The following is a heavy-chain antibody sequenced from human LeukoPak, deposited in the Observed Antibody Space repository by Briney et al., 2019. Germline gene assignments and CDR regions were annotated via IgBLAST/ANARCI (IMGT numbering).Heavy chain of an antibody. D-gene: IGHD3-10*01. V-gene: IGHV4-31*03. CDR1: GGSISIGGYY. CDR3: ARGFITMVRGVIKLSAAFDI. CDR2: IYYSGIT. Sequence: SETLSLTCTVSGGSISIGGYYWSWIRQHPGKGLEWIGYIYYSGITYYNPSLKSRVTISVDTSKNQFSLKLSSVTAADTAVYYCARGFITMVRGVIKLSAAFDIWGQGTMVTVSS. J-gene: IGHJ3*02.